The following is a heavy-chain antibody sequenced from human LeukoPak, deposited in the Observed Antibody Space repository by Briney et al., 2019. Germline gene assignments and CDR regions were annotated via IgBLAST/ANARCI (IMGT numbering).Heavy chain of an antibody. V-gene: IGHV3-23*01. CDR2: ISASGGS. CDR1: GFTFSNYA. D-gene: IGHD2-15*01. J-gene: IGHJ4*02. CDR3: AREPRDCTGGTCQSAGGYYFYY. Sequence: SGGSLRLSRAASGFTFSNYAMSWVRQAPGKGLEWVSGISASGGSYYADSVKGRFTVSRDISKNTLYLQMNSLRAEDTAVYFCAREPRDCTGGTCQSAGGYYFYYWSQGTLVTVSS.